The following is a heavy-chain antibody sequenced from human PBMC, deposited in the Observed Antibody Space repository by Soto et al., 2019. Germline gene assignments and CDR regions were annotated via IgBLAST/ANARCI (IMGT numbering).Heavy chain of an antibody. CDR1: GYTFTGYG. V-gene: IGHV1-18*01. D-gene: IGHD2-2*01. CDR3: ARDQQYQLPSYYYYYYGMDV. Sequence: ASVKVSCKASGYTFTGYGISWVRQAPGQGLEWMGWISAYNGNTNYAQKLQGRVTMTTDTSTSTAYMELRSLRSDDTAVYYCARDQQYQLPSYYYYYYGMDVWGQGTTVTVSS. J-gene: IGHJ6*02. CDR2: ISAYNGNT.